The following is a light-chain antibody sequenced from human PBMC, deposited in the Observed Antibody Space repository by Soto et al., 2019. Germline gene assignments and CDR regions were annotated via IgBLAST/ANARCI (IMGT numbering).Light chain of an antibody. V-gene: IGLV2-14*03. Sequence: QSVLTQPASVSGSPGQSITISCTGTSRDVGAHDYVSWYLQYPGKAPQLLIYYVDHRPSGVSSRFSGSKSGNTASLTISGLQAEDEGDYYCCSYADGSIYFFGTGTKVTVL. CDR2: YVD. J-gene: IGLJ1*01. CDR3: CSYADGSIYF. CDR1: SRDVGAHDY.